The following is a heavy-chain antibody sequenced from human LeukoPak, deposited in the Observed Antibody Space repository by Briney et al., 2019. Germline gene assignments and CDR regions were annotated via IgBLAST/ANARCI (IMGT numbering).Heavy chain of an antibody. Sequence: GESLKISCRGSGYSFTTYWIGWVRQMPGKGLEWMGIIYPGDSDTRYSPSFQGQVTISADKSISTAYLQWSSLKASDTAMHYCARRGRNYNNTNWFDPWGQGTLVTVSS. D-gene: IGHD3-10*01. CDR2: IYPGDSDT. J-gene: IGHJ5*02. CDR1: GYSFTTYW. CDR3: ARRGRNYNNTNWFDP. V-gene: IGHV5-51*01.